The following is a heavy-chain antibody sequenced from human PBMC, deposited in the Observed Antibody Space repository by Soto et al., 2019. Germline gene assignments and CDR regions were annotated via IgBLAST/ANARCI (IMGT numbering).Heavy chain of an antibody. Sequence: PGGSLRLSCAASGFTFSSYAMSWVRQAPGKGLEWVSAISGSGGSTYYADSVKGRFTISRDNSKNTLYLQMNSLRAEDTAVYYCAKAPFDHRSPGAAYYFDYWGQGTRVTVSS. D-gene: IGHD3-10*01. V-gene: IGHV3-23*01. CDR2: ISGSGGST. CDR3: AKAPFDHRSPGAAYYFDY. J-gene: IGHJ4*02. CDR1: GFTFSSYA.